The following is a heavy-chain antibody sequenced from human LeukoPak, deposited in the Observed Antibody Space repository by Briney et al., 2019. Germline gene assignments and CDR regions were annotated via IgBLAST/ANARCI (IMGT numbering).Heavy chain of an antibody. Sequence: SVKVSCKASGGTFSSYAISWVRQAPGQGLEWMGGIIPIFGTANYAQKFQGRVTITADESTSTAYMELSSLRSEDTAVYYCARGRNRVGCNTGNLEYWGQGTLVTVSS. CDR3: ARGRNRVGCNTGNLEY. CDR1: GGTFSSYA. CDR2: IIPIFGTA. J-gene: IGHJ4*02. V-gene: IGHV1-69*13. D-gene: IGHD5-24*01.